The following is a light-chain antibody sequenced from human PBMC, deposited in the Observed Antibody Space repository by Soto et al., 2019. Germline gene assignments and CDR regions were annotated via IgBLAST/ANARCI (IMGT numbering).Light chain of an antibody. CDR1: QSISSY. V-gene: IGKV1-33*01. Sequence: DIQMTQSPSSLSASVGDRVTITCRASQSISSYLNWYQQKPGKAPNLLIHAAFNLQSGVPSRFTGSGSGTDFTFTITSLQSDDVATYYCQQYASLPITFGQGTRLEIK. CDR2: AAF. CDR3: QQYASLPIT. J-gene: IGKJ5*01.